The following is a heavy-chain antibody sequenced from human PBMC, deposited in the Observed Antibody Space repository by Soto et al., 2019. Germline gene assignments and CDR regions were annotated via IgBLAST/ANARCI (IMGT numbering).Heavy chain of an antibody. Sequence: SETLSLTCTVSGGSISSGGYYWSWIRQHPGKGLEWIGEINHSGSTNYNPSLKSRVTISVDTSKNQFSLKLSSVTAADTAVYYCARGAYYGSGSYWVWGKGTTVTVSS. CDR3: ARGAYYGSGSYWV. CDR1: GGSISSGGYY. V-gene: IGHV4-31*03. CDR2: INHSGST. D-gene: IGHD3-10*01. J-gene: IGHJ6*04.